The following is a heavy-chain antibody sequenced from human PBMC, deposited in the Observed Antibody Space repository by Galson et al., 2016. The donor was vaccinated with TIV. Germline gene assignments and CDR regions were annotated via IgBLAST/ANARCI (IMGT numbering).Heavy chain of an antibody. CDR2: INPNSGDT. J-gene: IGHJ4*02. Sequence: SVKVSCKASGYTFTGYYIHYVRQAPGQGLEWMGWINPNSGDTNYAQKFQGRVTMTRDTSISTAYMELSRLRSDDTAVYYCARPASLGYFDWLPPDSWGQGTLVTVSS. CDR3: ARPASLGYFDWLPPDS. D-gene: IGHD3-9*01. V-gene: IGHV1-2*02. CDR1: GYTFTGYY.